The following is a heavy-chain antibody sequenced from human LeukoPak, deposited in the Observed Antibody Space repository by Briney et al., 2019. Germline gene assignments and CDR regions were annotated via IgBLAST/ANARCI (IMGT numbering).Heavy chain of an antibody. V-gene: IGHV3-48*01. D-gene: IGHD2-15*01. Sequence: PGGSLRLSCAASGFTFSSYSMNWVRQAPGKGLEWVSYISSSSSTIYYADSVKGRFTISRDNAKNSLYLQMNSLRAEDTAVYYCAGLGYCSGGSCYSGYWGQGTLVTVSS. CDR3: AGLGYCSGGSCYSGY. J-gene: IGHJ4*02. CDR1: GFTFSSYS. CDR2: ISSSSSTI.